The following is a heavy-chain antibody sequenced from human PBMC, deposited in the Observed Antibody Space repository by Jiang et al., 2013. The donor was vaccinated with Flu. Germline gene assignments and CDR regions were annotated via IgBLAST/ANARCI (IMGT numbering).Heavy chain of an antibody. D-gene: IGHD3-9*01. Sequence: PGQGLEWMGWISAYNGNTKYVEKFQGRVTMTTDTATSTAYMELRSLRSDDTAVYYCAILISTLTTVDYWGQGTLVTVSS. V-gene: IGHV1-18*01. J-gene: IGHJ4*02. CDR2: ISAYNGNT. CDR3: AILISTLTTVDY.